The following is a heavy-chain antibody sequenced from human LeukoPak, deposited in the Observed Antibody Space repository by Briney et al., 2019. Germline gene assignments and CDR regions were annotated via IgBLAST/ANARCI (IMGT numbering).Heavy chain of an antibody. J-gene: IGHJ4*02. CDR1: GYSISSGYY. D-gene: IGHD1/OR15-1a*01. Sequence: SETLSLTCTVSGYSISSGYYWGWIRQPPGKGLEWIGSIYHSGSTYYNPSLKSRVTISVDTPKNHFSLTLSSVTAADTAVYYCARDRHWTNDWVFDYWGQGTLVTVSS. V-gene: IGHV4-38-2*02. CDR3: ARDRHWTNDWVFDY. CDR2: IYHSGST.